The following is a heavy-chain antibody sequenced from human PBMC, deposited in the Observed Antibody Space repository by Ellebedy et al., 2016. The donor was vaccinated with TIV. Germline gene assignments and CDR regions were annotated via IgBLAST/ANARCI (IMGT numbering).Heavy chain of an antibody. CDR3: AREEGYGDYSWFDP. J-gene: IGHJ5*02. D-gene: IGHD4-17*01. CDR2: IYYSGST. CDR1: GGSISSSSYY. Sequence: SETLSLTXTVSGGSISSSSYYWSWIRQPPGKGLEWIGYIYYSGSTNYNPSLKSRVTISVDTSKNQFSLKLSSVTAADTAVYYCAREEGYGDYSWFDPWGQGTLVTVSS. V-gene: IGHV4-61*01.